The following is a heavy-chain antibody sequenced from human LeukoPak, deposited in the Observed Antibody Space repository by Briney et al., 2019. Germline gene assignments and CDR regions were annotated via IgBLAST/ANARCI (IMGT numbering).Heavy chain of an antibody. CDR2: INQDGSEK. D-gene: IGHD6-19*01. CDR1: GLTFSNYW. Sequence: PGGSLRLSCAASGLTFSNYWMNWVRQAPGKGLEWVANINQDGSEKYYVDSVKGRFTFSRDNTKNSLYLQMNSLRAEDTAVYYCARGSGWSRFVLDYWGQGTLVTVSS. J-gene: IGHJ4*02. V-gene: IGHV3-7*01. CDR3: ARGSGWSRFVLDY.